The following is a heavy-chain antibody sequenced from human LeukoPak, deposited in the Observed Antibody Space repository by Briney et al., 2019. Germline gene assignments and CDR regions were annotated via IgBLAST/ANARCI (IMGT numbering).Heavy chain of an antibody. Sequence: GGSLRLSCAASGFTFNSYAMTWVRQAPGKGLEWVSAISGSGGGTYFADSVKGRFTISRDNSKNTLYLQMNSLRAEDAAVYYCAKEYYDYVWGSYRYLHYWGQGTLVTVSS. D-gene: IGHD3-16*02. J-gene: IGHJ4*02. V-gene: IGHV3-23*01. CDR1: GFTFNSYA. CDR2: ISGSGGGT. CDR3: AKEYYDYVWGSYRYLHY.